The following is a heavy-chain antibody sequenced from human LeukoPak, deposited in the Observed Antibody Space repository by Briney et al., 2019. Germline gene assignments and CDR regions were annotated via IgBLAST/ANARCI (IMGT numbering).Heavy chain of an antibody. CDR3: ARGPIKLRLGELSLFDY. D-gene: IGHD3-16*02. V-gene: IGHV4-38-2*01. J-gene: IGHJ4*02. CDR1: GYSISSGYF. CDR2: INHSGIT. Sequence: SETLSLTCAVSGYSISSGYFWAWIRQPPGKGLEWIGEINHSGITNYNPSLKSRVIMSVDTSKTQLSLKLSSVTVADTAVYYCARGPIKLRLGELSLFDYWGQGTLVTVS.